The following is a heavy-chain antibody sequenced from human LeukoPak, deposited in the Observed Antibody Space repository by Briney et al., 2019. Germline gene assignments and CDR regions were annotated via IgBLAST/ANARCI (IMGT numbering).Heavy chain of an antibody. J-gene: IGHJ4*02. CDR2: ISGTGSTI. Sequence: PGGSLRLSCAASGFPFSSYIMNWVRQAPGKGLEWISYISGTGSTIDYADSVKGRFTISRDNAKNSLYLQMNSLRDEDTAVYYCARSFYYSDSSDFHYVFGYWGQGTLVTVSS. V-gene: IGHV3-48*02. CDR1: GFPFSSYI. CDR3: ARSFYYSDSSDFHYVFGY. D-gene: IGHD3-22*01.